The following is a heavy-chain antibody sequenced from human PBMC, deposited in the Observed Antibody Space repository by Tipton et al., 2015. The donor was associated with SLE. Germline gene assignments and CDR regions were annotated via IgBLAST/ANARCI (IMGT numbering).Heavy chain of an antibody. Sequence: SLRLSCAASGFTFSSYEMNWVRQAPGKGLEWVSYISSSGSTIYYADSVKGRFTISRDNAKNSLYLQMNSLRAEDTAVYYCARIAAAGRGGYFQHWGQGTLVTVSS. CDR2: ISSSGSTI. D-gene: IGHD6-13*01. J-gene: IGHJ1*01. CDR3: ARIAAAGRGGYFQH. V-gene: IGHV3-48*03. CDR1: GFTFSSYE.